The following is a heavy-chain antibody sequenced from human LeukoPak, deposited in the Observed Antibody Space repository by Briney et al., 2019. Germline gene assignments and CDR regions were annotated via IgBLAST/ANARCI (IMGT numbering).Heavy chain of an antibody. CDR1: GYSFTSYW. CDR2: IYPGDSDT. D-gene: IGHD2-15*01. J-gene: IGHJ4*02. CDR3: ARRGCNGGSCYAY. V-gene: IGHV5-51*01. Sequence: GESLKISCKGSGYSFTSYWIGWVRQMPGKGLEWMGIIYPGDSDTRYSSSFQGQVTISADKSISTAYLQWSSLGASDTAVYYCARRGCNGGSCYAYWGQGTLVTVSS.